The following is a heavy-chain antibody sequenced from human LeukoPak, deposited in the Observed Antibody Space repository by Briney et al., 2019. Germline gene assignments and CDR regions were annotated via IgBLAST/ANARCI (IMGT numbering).Heavy chain of an antibody. CDR1: GFTFSSYA. V-gene: IGHV3-64D*06. D-gene: IGHD3-22*01. CDR2: ISSNGGST. J-gene: IGHJ4*02. CDR3: VAPAYYDSSGYYF. Sequence: PGGSLRLSCAASGFTFSSYAMHWVRQAPGKGLEYVSAISSNGGSTYYADSVKGRFTISRDNSKNTLYLQMSSLRAEDTAVYYCVAPAYYDSSGYYFWGQGTLVTVSS.